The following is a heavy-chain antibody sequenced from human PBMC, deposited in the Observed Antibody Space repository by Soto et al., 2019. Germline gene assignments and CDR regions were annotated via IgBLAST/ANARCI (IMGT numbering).Heavy chain of an antibody. J-gene: IGHJ4*02. Sequence: ASVKVSCKASGYTFTGYYMHWVRQAPGQGLEWMGWINPNSGGTNYAQKFQGWVTMTRDTSISTAYMELSRLRSDDTAVYYCARGRDLRVGYDFWSGYLIDYWGQGTLVTVSS. CDR3: ARGRDLRVGYDFWSGYLIDY. V-gene: IGHV1-2*04. CDR2: INPNSGGT. CDR1: GYTFTGYY. D-gene: IGHD3-3*01.